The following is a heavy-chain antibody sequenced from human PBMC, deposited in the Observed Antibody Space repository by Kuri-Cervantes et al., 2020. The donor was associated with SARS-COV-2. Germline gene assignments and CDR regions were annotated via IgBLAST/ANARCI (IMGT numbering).Heavy chain of an antibody. J-gene: IGHJ4*02. CDR2: ISSSSTI. CDR3: ARDLYESSGYYSPHVFDY. CDR1: GFTFSDYY. Sequence: GESLKISCAASGFTFSDYYMNWVRQAPGKGLEWVSSISSSSTIYYADSVKGRFTISRDNAKNPLYLQMNSLRAEDTAVYYCARDLYESSGYYSPHVFDYWGQGTLVTVSS. V-gene: IGHV3-69-1*01. D-gene: IGHD3-22*01.